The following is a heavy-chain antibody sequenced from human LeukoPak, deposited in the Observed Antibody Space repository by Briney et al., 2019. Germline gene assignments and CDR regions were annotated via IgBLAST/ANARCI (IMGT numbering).Heavy chain of an antibody. CDR1: GGSFSGYY. D-gene: IGHD4-17*01. J-gene: IGHJ4*02. CDR2: INHSGST. CDR3: ARSDDYGDYVGY. V-gene: IGHV4-34*01. Sequence: SETLSLTCAVYGGSFSGYYWSWIRQPPGKGLEWIGEINHSGSTNYNPSLKSRVTISVDTSKNQFSLKLSSVTAADTAVYYCARSDDYGDYVGYWGQGTLVSLSS.